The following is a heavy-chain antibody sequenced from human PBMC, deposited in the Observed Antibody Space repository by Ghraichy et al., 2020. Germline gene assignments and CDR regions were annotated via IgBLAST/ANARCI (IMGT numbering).Heavy chain of an antibody. CDR2: ISGSGGST. V-gene: IGHV3-23*01. CDR3: AKDRASSWFFDY. D-gene: IGHD6-13*01. CDR1: GFTFSSYA. J-gene: IGHJ4*02. Sequence: GGSLRLSCAASGFTFSSYAMSWVRQAQGKGLEWVSAISGSGGSTYYADSVKGRFTISRDNSNNTLFLQMISLRAGDTAVYYCAKDRASSWFFDYWGQGTLVTVSS.